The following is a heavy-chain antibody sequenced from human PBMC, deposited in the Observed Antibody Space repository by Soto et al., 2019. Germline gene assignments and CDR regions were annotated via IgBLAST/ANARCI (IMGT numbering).Heavy chain of an antibody. CDR3: TSEESPGMSYFCDS. CDR2: IRNQTYSETT. CDR1: VLTFGNYA. J-gene: IGHJ4*02. Sequence: GGSLRLSCTASVLTFGNYAISWVRQAPGKGLEWVGLIRNQTYSETTQYAPSLKGRFTISRDDSNSIAYLQMSSLQVDDSAVYYCTSEESPGMSYFCDSWGQGVLVTVSS. V-gene: IGHV3-49*04.